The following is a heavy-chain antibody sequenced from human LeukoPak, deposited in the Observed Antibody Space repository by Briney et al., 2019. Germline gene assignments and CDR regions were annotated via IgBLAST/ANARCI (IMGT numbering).Heavy chain of an antibody. CDR3: ARVYSSSWYSDYYYMDV. CDR2: INPNSGGT. V-gene: IGHV1-2*02. CDR1: GYTFTGYY. D-gene: IGHD6-13*01. J-gene: IGHJ6*03. Sequence: GASVKVSCKASGYTFTGYYMHWVRQAPGQGLEWMGWINPNSGGTNYAQKFQGRVTMTRDTSISTAYMELSSLRSEDTAVYYCARVYSSSWYSDYYYMDVWGKGTTVTVSS.